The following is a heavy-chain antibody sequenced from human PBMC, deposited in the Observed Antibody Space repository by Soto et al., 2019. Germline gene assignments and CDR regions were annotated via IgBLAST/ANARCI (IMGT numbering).Heavy chain of an antibody. V-gene: IGHV3-7*05. CDR2: IEQEGSEV. CDR3: ARGRTLQDN. J-gene: IGHJ4*02. CDR1: GFIFNKYY. Sequence: PGGSLRLSCAASGFIFNKYYMTWVRQAPGKGLEWVANIEQEGSEVYYVDSVKGRFTISRDNSRRSLSLQMTNLSVDDTAVYYCARGRTLQDNWGQGTLVTVSS.